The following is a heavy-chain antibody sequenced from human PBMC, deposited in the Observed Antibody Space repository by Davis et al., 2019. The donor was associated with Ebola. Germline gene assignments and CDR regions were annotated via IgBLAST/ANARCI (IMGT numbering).Heavy chain of an antibody. V-gene: IGHV3-33*01. CDR1: GFTFSSYG. D-gene: IGHD3-16*01. CDR2: IWYDGSNK. CDR3: ARVGLRRHGGLFDY. J-gene: IGHJ4*02. Sequence: GESLKISCAASGFTFSSYGMHWLRQAPGKGLEWVAVIWYDGSNKYYADSVKGRFTISRDNSKNTLYLQMNSLRAEDTAVYYCARVGLRRHGGLFDYWGQGTLVTVSS.